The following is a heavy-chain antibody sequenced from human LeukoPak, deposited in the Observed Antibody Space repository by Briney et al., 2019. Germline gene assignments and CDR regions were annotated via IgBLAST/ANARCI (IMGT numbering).Heavy chain of an antibody. D-gene: IGHD2-15*01. CDR1: GYTLTGYY. CDR2: ISPNSGGT. Sequence: ASVKVSCKASGYTLTGYYIHWMRQAPGQGLEWMGWISPNSGGTHYAQKFQGRVTVTRDTSISTAYMELSRLRSDDTAVYYCAREGERYCSGGSCPTPPDYWGQGTLVTVSS. CDR3: AREGERYCSGGSCPTPPDY. J-gene: IGHJ4*02. V-gene: IGHV1-2*02.